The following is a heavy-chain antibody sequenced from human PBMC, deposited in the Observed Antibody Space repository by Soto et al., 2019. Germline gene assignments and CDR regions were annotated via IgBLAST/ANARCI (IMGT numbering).Heavy chain of an antibody. CDR3: AKVSFASSPYYYDH. CDR2: ISYDGSNK. D-gene: IGHD3-3*01. V-gene: IGHV3-30*18. CDR1: GFTFSSYG. J-gene: IGHJ4*02. Sequence: GGSLRLSCAASGFTFSSYGMHWVRQAPGKGLEWVAVISYDGSNKYYADSVKGRFTISRDNSKSTLYLQMNSLRAEDTAVYYCAKVSFASSPYYYDHWGQGTLVTVSS.